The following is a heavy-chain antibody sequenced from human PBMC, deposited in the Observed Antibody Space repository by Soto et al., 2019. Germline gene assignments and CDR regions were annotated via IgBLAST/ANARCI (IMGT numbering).Heavy chain of an antibody. D-gene: IGHD3-3*01. V-gene: IGHV3-74*01. CDR2: INSDGSST. CDR3: ARDLITIFGGYYYGMDV. J-gene: IGHJ6*02. Sequence: LRLSCAASGFTFSSYWMHWVRQAPGKGLVWVSRINSDGSSTSYADSVKGRFTISRDNAKNTLYLQMNSLRAEDTAVYYCARDLITIFGGYYYGMDVWGQGTTVTVS. CDR1: GFTFSSYW.